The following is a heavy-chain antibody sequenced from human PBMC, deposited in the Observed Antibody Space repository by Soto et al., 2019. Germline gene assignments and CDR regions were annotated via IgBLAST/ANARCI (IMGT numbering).Heavy chain of an antibody. Sequence: PSETLSLTCAVSGGSISSGGYSWSWIRQPPGKGLEWIGYIYHSGSTYYNPSLKSRVTISVDRSKNQFSLKLSSVTAADTAVYYCARYSSSSLMGDYNWFDPWGQGTLVTVSS. CDR1: GGSISSGGYS. D-gene: IGHD6-6*01. CDR2: IYHSGST. J-gene: IGHJ5*02. V-gene: IGHV4-30-2*01. CDR3: ARYSSSSLMGDYNWFDP.